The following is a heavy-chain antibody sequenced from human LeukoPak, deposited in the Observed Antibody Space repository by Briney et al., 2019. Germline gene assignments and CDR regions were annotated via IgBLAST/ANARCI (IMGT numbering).Heavy chain of an antibody. D-gene: IGHD3-10*01. CDR3: ARLDGYGSGSYCYFDY. CDR1: GGSISSSSYY. V-gene: IGHV4-39*01. CDR2: IYYSGST. Sequence: SETLSLTCTVSGGSISSSSYYWGWIRQPPGKGLEWIGSIYYSGSTYYNPSLKSRVTISVDTSNNQFSLKLSSVTAADTAVYYCARLDGYGSGSYCYFDYWGQGTLVTVSS. J-gene: IGHJ4*02.